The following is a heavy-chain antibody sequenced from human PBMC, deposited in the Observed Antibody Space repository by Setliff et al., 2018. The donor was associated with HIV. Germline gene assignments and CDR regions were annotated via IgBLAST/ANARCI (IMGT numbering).Heavy chain of an antibody. Sequence: PGGSLRLSCAASGFTFSSYWMHWVRQAPGKGLVWVSRINSDGSGTSYADSVKGRFTIPRDNAKNTLYLQMNSLRAEDMAVYYCARGHSGYKNGMDVWGQGTTGTVSS. J-gene: IGHJ6*02. V-gene: IGHV3-74*01. CDR2: INSDGSGT. D-gene: IGHD5-12*01. CDR1: GFTFSSYW. CDR3: ARGHSGYKNGMDV.